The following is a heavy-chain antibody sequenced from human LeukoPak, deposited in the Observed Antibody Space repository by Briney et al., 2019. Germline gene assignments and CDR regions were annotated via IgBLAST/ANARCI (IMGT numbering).Heavy chain of an antibody. CDR1: GYTFTGYY. D-gene: IGHD3-22*01. CDR2: IKPNSGGT. Sequence: GASVKVSCKASGYTFTGYYMHWVRQAPGQGLEWMGRIKPNSGGTNYAQKFQGRGILTRDTSINTAYMELSRLRSDDTAFYYCARGDYYDSSGYFYWGQGTLVTVSS. CDR3: ARGDYYDSSGYFY. J-gene: IGHJ4*02. V-gene: IGHV1-2*06.